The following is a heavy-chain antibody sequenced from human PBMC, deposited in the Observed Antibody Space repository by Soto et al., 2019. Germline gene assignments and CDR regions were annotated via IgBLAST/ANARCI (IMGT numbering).Heavy chain of an antibody. CDR2: ISSSGSTI. Sequence: GGSLRLSCAASGFTFSSYEMNWVRQAPGKGLEWVSYISSSGSTIYYADSVKGRFTISRDNAKNSLYLQMNSLRAEDTAVYYCARDSGMITGTTDAFDIWGQGTMVTVSS. J-gene: IGHJ3*02. CDR1: GFTFSSYE. CDR3: ARDSGMITGTTDAFDI. V-gene: IGHV3-48*03. D-gene: IGHD1-7*01.